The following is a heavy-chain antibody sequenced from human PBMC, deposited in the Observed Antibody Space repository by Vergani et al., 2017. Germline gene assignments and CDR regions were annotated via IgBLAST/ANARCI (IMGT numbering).Heavy chain of an antibody. Sequence: QLQLQESGPGLVKPSETLSLTCTVSGGSISSSSYYWSWIRQPPGKGLEWIGEINHSGSTNYNPSLKSRVTISVDTSKNQFSLKLSSVTAADTAVYYCARDQVANTMVRGVMSYYYYYGMDVWGQGTTVTVSS. CDR3: ARDQVANTMVRGVMSYYYYYGMDV. CDR2: INHSGST. V-gene: IGHV4-39*07. CDR1: GGSISSSSYY. D-gene: IGHD3-10*01. J-gene: IGHJ6*02.